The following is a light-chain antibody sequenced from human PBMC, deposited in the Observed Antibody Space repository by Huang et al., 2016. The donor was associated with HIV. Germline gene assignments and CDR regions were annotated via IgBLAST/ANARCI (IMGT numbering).Light chain of an antibody. Sequence: ESVLTQSPGTLSLSPGGRATLACRASQSISGTYLAWYQQKPGQAPRRLIYGTSIRSTGIPDRFSGSGSATDFTLTISRLEPEDFAVYYCQQYGTSPPSLTFGGGTKVEIK. CDR1: QSISGTY. V-gene: IGKV3-20*01. CDR3: QQYGTSPPSLT. CDR2: GTS. J-gene: IGKJ4*01.